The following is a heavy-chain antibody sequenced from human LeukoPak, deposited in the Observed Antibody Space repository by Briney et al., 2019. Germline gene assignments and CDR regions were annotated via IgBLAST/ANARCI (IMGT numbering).Heavy chain of an antibody. CDR3: AKFSEYCSGGSCFDAFDM. CDR2: IRYDGSNK. Sequence: SGGSLRLSCAASGFTFSSYGMHWVRQAPGKGLEWVAFIRYDGSNKYYADSVKGRLTISRDNSKNTLYLQMNSLKAEDTGVYYCAKFSEYCSGGSCFDAFDMGGQGTMVTVSS. V-gene: IGHV3-30*02. D-gene: IGHD2-15*01. CDR1: GFTFSSYG. J-gene: IGHJ3*02.